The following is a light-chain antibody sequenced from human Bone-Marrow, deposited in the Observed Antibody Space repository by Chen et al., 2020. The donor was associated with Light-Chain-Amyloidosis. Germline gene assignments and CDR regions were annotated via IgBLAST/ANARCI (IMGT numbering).Light chain of an antibody. J-gene: IGLJ3*02. CDR2: DDR. Sequence: SYVLTQPPSVSVAPGQTARLTRGGNNTGRDSVHWYQRKPGQAPVLVVYDDRDRPSGIPKRFSGSKSGNTATLTISRVEAGDEADYYCQVWDSSSYQGVFGGGTKLTVL. V-gene: IGLV3-21*02. CDR3: QVWDSSSYQGV. CDR1: NTGRDS.